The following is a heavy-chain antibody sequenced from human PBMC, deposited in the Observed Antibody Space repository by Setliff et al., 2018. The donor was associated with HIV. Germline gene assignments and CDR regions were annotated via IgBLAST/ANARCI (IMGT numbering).Heavy chain of an antibody. CDR1: GFIFSSHS. J-gene: IGHJ4*01. Sequence: GGSLRLSCAASGFIFSSHSMNWVRQAPGKGLEWVSSISSGASHIYYADSIKGRFTISRDNGKNSLYLKMNSLRAEDTAVYYCARASSGPKGYYFDYWG. CDR2: ISSGASHI. V-gene: IGHV3-21*01. D-gene: IGHD6-19*01. CDR3: ARASSGPKGYYFDY.